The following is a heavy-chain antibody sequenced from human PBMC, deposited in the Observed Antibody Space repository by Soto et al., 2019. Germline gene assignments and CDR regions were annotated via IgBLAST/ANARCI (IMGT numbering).Heavy chain of an antibody. D-gene: IGHD4-4*01. Sequence: SVKVSCKASGGTFSSYAISWVRQAPGQGLEWMGGTIPIFGTANYAQKFQGRVTITADESTSTAYMELSSLRSEDTAVYYCARRSNATQEDHFDYWGQGSLDTVSA. V-gene: IGHV1-69*13. CDR1: GGTFSSYA. CDR3: ARRSNATQEDHFDY. J-gene: IGHJ4*02. CDR2: TIPIFGTA.